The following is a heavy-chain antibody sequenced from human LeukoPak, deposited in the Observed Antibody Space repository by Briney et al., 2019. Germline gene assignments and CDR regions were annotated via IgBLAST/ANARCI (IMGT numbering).Heavy chain of an antibody. V-gene: IGHV1-46*01. D-gene: IGHD2/OR15-2a*01. CDR3: AREVPENFNFDY. Sequence: ASVKVSCKASGYTFTSYYTHWVRQAPGQGLEWMGIIKPSGGSTLYAQKFQGRVTVTSDMSTSTVYVELSSLRSEDAAVYYCAREVPENFNFDYWGQGTLVTVSS. CDR2: IKPSGGST. J-gene: IGHJ4*02. CDR1: GYTFTSYY.